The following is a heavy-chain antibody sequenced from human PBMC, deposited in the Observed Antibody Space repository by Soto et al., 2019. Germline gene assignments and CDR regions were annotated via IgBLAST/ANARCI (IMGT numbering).Heavy chain of an antibody. Sequence: VGSLRLSWAASGFNFSSYAMSWVRQAPGKGLEWVSAISGSGGSTYYADSVKGRFTISRDNSKNTLYLQMNSLRAEDTAVYYCAKLVNAAGHRDYWGQGTLVTVSS. CDR2: ISGSGGST. J-gene: IGHJ4*02. D-gene: IGHD6-19*01. V-gene: IGHV3-23*01. CDR1: GFNFSSYA. CDR3: AKLVNAAGHRDY.